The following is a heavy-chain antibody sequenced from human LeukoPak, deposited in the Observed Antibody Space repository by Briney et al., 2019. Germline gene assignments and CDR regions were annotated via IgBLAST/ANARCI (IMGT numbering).Heavy chain of an antibody. CDR1: GFSFETSG. D-gene: IGHD4-23*01. Sequence: PGRSLRLSCVASGFSFETSGMHWVRQVVGKRLEWVAFVRNDASDTYHANSVKGRFSVSRDDSKNTLYLQMNSLRPEDTAIYYCARDRGKDYFDSWGQGTQVTVSS. CDR2: VRNDASDT. J-gene: IGHJ4*02. V-gene: IGHV3-33*01. CDR3: ARDRGKDYFDS.